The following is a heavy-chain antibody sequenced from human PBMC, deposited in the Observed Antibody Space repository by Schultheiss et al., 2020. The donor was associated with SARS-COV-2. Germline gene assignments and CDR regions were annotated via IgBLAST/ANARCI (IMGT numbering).Heavy chain of an antibody. CDR2: ISAYNGNT. CDR3: ARGPDELELRGQGDY. V-gene: IGHV1-18*01. CDR1: GGTFSSYA. Sequence: ASVKVSCKASGGTFSSYAISWVRQAPGQGLEWMGRISAYNGNTNYAQKLQGRVTMTRDTSISTAYMELSRLRSDDTAVYYCARGPDELELRGQGDYWGQGTLVTVSS. D-gene: IGHD1-7*01. J-gene: IGHJ4*02.